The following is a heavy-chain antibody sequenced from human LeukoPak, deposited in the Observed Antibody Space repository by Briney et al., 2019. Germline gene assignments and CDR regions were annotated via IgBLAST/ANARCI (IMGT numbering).Heavy chain of an antibody. CDR3: ARLTRLSTSPDRYYLDY. CDR2: IYTSEGT. J-gene: IGHJ4*02. V-gene: IGHV4-4*09. CDR1: GDSISSYY. D-gene: IGHD6-6*01. Sequence: SETLSLTCTVSGDSISSYYWSWIRQPPGKGLEGIGYIYTSEGTNYISSLKGRVTISIDTSKNQFSLKLSSVTAADSAVYYCARLTRLSTSPDRYYLDYWGQGTLVTVSS.